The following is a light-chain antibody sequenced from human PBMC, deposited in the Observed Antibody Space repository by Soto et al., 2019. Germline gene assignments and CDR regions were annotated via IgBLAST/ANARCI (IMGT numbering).Light chain of an antibody. CDR1: QSISTW. CDR3: QQYSSYWT. J-gene: IGKJ1*01. Sequence: DIQMTQSPSTLPASVGDRVTITCRASQSISTWLAWYQQKPGKAPNLLIYKASYLASGVPSRFSGGGSGTEITLTISSLQPDDFATYYCQQYSSYWTFGQGTKVDI. V-gene: IGKV1-5*03. CDR2: KAS.